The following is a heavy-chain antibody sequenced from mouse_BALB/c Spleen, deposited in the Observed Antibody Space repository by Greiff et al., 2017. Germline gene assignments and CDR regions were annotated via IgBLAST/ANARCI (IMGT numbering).Heavy chain of an antibody. CDR2: IYPYNGGT. D-gene: IGHD2-12*01. J-gene: IGHJ3*01. CDR3: ATYDGFAY. CDR1: GYTFTDYN. Sequence: VHVKQSGPELVKPGASVKISCKASGYTFTDYNMHWVKQSHGKSLEWIGYIYPYNGGTGYNQKFKSKATLTVDNSSSTAYMELRSLTSEDSAVYYCATYDGFAYWGQGTLVTVSA. V-gene: IGHV1S29*02.